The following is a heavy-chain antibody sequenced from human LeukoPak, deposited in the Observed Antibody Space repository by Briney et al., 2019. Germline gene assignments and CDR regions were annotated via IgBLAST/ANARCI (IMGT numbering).Heavy chain of an antibody. V-gene: IGHV3-23*05. CDR3: ANEIRPNDY. J-gene: IGHJ4*02. CDR2: IDISGGAT. CDR1: GFPFSSHA. D-gene: IGHD3-16*01. Sequence: PGGSLRLSCVASGFPFSSHAMCCVRQAPGKGLEWVSSIDISGGATWYADSVRGRFTISRDNSKNTLYLQMTSLRVEDTALYYCANEIRPNDYWGEGTLVSVSS.